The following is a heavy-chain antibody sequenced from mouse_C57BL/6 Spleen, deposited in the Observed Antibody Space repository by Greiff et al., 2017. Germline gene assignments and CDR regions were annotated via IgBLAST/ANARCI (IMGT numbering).Heavy chain of an antibody. CDR3: ASYYYGSSYDYAMDY. CDR2: ISYDGSN. V-gene: IGHV3-6*01. J-gene: IGHJ4*01. Sequence: DVHLVESGPGLVKPSQSLSLTCSVTGYSITSGYYWNWIRQFPGNKLEWMGYISYDGSNNYNPSLKNRISITRDTSKNQFFLKLNSVTTEDTATYYCASYYYGSSYDYAMDYWGQGTSVTVSS. CDR1: GYSITSGYY. D-gene: IGHD1-1*01.